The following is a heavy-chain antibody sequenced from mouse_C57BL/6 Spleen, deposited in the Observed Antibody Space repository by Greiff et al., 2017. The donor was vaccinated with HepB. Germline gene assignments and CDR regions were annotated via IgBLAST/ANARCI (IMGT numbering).Heavy chain of an antibody. V-gene: IGHV5-17*01. D-gene: IGHD1-1*01. CDR1: GFTFSDYG. Sequence: EVKLVESGGGLVKPGGSLKLSCAASGFTFSDYGMHWVRQAPEKGLEWVAYISSGSSTIYYADTVKGRFTISRDNAKNTLFLQMTSLRSEDTAMYYCARPLYYYGSSLFACWGQGTLVTVSA. CDR3: ARPLYYYGSSLFAC. CDR2: ISSGSSTI. J-gene: IGHJ3*01.